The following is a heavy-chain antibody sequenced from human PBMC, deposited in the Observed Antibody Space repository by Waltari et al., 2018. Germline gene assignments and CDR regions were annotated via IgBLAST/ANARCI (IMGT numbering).Heavy chain of an antibody. CDR2: IKGDGGEK. J-gene: IGHJ4*02. CDR1: GFTFTSYW. V-gene: IGHV3-7*04. CDR3: ARGSNGAFDY. Sequence: EVQLVESGGSLVQPGGSLRLSCAASGFTFTSYWIYWIRQAPGKWLEWVADIKGDGGEKYYVDSVKGRFTISRDNAKNSLYLEMNSLRAEDTAVYFCARGSNGAFDYWGQGTLVTVSS. D-gene: IGHD3-10*01.